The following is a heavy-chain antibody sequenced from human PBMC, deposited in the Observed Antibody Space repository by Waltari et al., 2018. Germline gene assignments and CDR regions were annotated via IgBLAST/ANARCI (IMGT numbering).Heavy chain of an antibody. CDR2: ISSSGSTI. D-gene: IGHD5-12*01. CDR1: GFTCSSYE. J-gene: IGHJ6*02. V-gene: IGHV3-48*03. CDR3: ARQWISLYYGMDV. Sequence: EVPLVESGGGLVQPGGSLRLSCAASGFTCSSYEMHGVHQAPGKGLEWVSYISSSGSTIYYADSVKCRFTISRDNAKNTLYLQMNSLRAEDTAVYYCARQWISLYYGMDVWGQGTTVTVSS.